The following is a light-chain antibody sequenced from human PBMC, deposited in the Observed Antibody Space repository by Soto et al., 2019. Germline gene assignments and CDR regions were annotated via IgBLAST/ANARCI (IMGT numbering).Light chain of an antibody. J-gene: IGKJ1*01. CDR2: DAS. CDR1: QSVSSY. Sequence: DIVLPQSPSTLSLSPGERATLSCRASQSVSSYLAWYQQKPGQAPRLLIYDASNRATGIPARFSGSGSGTDFTLTINSLEPEDSAVYYCQQRSNWPGTFGQGTKVDIK. V-gene: IGKV3-11*01. CDR3: QQRSNWPGT.